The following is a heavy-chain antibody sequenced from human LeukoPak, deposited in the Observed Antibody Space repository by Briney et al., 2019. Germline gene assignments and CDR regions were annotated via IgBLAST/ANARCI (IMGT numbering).Heavy chain of an antibody. CDR1: GVTFSSYT. V-gene: IGHV3-23*01. CDR2: ISGSGVGT. J-gene: IGHJ3*02. CDR3: AKDQVISGSEASNI. Sequence: PGGSLRLSCAASGVTFSSYTMNWVRQDPGKGLEWVSAISGSGVGTYYADSVKGRFTISRDNSWNTLYLQMSSLRAEDTAVYYCAKDQVISGSEASNIWGQGTMVTVSS. D-gene: IGHD2-21*01.